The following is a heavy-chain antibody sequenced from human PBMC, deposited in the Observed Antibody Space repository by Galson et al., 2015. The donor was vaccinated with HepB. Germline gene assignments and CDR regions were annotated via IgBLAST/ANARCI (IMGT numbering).Heavy chain of an antibody. V-gene: IGHV3-66*01. CDR3: ARDPRWLSTRDAFDP. Sequence: SLRLSCAASGFTVSDTHINWVRQAPGKGLEWVSIIYSSGITYYSGSVKGRFTTSRDNSRSTVYLQMNSLRDDDTAVYYCARDPRWLSTRDAFDPWGQGTMVAVSS. D-gene: IGHD6-19*01. CDR1: GFTVSDTH. CDR2: IYSSGIT. J-gene: IGHJ3*01.